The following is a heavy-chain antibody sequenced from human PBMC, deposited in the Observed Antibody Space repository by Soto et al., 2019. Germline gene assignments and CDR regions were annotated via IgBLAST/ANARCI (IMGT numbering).Heavy chain of an antibody. CDR2: IYYSGST. CDR3: ARELRFGEDYYGMDV. D-gene: IGHD3-10*01. J-gene: IGHJ6*02. Sequence: QVQLQESGPGLVKPSQTLFLTCTVSGGSISSGGYYWSWIRQHPGKGLEWIGYIYYSGSTYYNPSLKSRVTXPLAXSXYQFSLKLSSVTAADTAVYYCARELRFGEDYYGMDVWGQGTTVTVSS. V-gene: IGHV4-31*03. CDR1: GGSISSGGYY.